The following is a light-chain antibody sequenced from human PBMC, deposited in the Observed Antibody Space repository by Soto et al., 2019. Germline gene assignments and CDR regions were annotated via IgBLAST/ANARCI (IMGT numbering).Light chain of an antibody. CDR3: QSYDYSLSAVV. V-gene: IGLV2-14*01. CDR2: EVS. J-gene: IGLJ2*01. CDR1: SSDVGGYNY. Sequence: QSVLTQPASVSGSPGQSITISCTGTSSDVGGYNYVSWYQQHPGKAPKLMIYEVSNRPSGVSNRFSGSKSGTSASLAITGLQAEDEADYYCQSYDYSLSAVVFGGGTKLTVL.